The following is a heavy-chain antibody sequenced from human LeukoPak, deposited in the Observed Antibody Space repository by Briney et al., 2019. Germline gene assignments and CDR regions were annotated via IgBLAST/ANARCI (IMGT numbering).Heavy chain of an antibody. D-gene: IGHD6-13*01. CDR3: ARDPRTSSTSRNYFES. CDR2: ISVDGSNK. Sequence: GGSLRLSCTTSGFTLRDYTMNWVRPAPGKGLEWLAVISVDGSNKFYAGSVRGRCTISRDNSKNTMSLQMDSLRGEDTAVYYCARDPRTSSTSRNYFESWGQETLVTVSS. J-gene: IGHJ4*02. V-gene: IGHV3-30-3*01. CDR1: GFTLRDYT.